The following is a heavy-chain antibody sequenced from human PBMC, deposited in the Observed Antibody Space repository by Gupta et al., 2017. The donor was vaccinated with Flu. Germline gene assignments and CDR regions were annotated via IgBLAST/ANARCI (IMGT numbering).Heavy chain of an antibody. CDR2: ISSSAFT. J-gene: IGHJ4*02. Sequence: EVQLVESGGGLVQPGGSLRLSCAASGFTFSSYEFSWVRLAPGKGLEWVSYISSSAFTYYTDPVKGRFTIARDNAKNSVYLQMSSLRAEDTAFDYCARGHWDSWVQGTLVTVSS. CDR1: GFTFSSYE. CDR3: ARGHWDS. V-gene: IGHV3-48*03.